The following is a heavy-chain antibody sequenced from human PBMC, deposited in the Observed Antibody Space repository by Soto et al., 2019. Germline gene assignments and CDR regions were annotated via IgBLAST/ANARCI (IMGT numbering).Heavy chain of an antibody. CDR3: AHSRWRGYKAWFDP. V-gene: IGHV2-5*02. CDR1: GFSLSTSGEG. J-gene: IGHJ5*02. Sequence: QITLKESGPTRVKPTQTLTLTCTFSGFSLSTSGEGVGWIRQPPGKALEWLALIYWDDAKRYNPSLKTSLTITKDTSKSQVVLTWTNMGPVDTATYYCAHSRWRGYKAWFDPWGQGTLVTVSS. CDR2: IYWDDAK. D-gene: IGHD3-3*01.